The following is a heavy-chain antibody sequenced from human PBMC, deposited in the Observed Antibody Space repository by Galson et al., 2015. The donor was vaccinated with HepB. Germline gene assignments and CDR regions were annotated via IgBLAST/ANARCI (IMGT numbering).Heavy chain of an antibody. V-gene: IGHV3-7*05. CDR1: GFTFSRYW. Sequence: SLRLSCAASGFTFSRYWMSWVRQAPGKGLEWVASINQDGSEKHYVDSVKGRFTISRDNAKNSLYLQINSLRAEDTAVYYCARPTASKNFDYWGQGTLVTVPS. CDR2: INQDGSEK. D-gene: IGHD6-25*01. CDR3: ARPTASKNFDY. J-gene: IGHJ4*02.